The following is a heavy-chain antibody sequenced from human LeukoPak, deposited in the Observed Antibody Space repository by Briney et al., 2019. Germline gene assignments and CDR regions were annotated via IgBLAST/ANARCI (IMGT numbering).Heavy chain of an antibody. Sequence: GGSLRLSSAASGFTFSSYAMHWVRQAPGKGLEWVAVISYDGSNKYYADSVKGRFTISRDNSKNTLYLQMNSLRAEDTAVYYCARDALRLPPIWGQGTLVTVSS. CDR1: GFTFSSYA. J-gene: IGHJ4*02. CDR3: ARDALRLPPI. CDR2: ISYDGSNK. D-gene: IGHD3-16*01. V-gene: IGHV3-30*04.